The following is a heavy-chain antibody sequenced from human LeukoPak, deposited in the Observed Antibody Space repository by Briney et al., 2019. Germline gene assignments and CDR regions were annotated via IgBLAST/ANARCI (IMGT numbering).Heavy chain of an antibody. Sequence: SETLSLTCTVSGGSISSSDNYWGWIRQPPGKGLEWIGNSYYSGNNYYSPSLKSRVTISVDTSRNHFSLKLTSVTAADTAVYYCVRGIRGLYYYSYYIDVWGKGTAVTVSS. CDR1: GGSISSSDNY. D-gene: IGHD6-13*01. CDR3: VRGIRGLYYYSYYIDV. V-gene: IGHV4-39*01. CDR2: SYYSGNN. J-gene: IGHJ6*03.